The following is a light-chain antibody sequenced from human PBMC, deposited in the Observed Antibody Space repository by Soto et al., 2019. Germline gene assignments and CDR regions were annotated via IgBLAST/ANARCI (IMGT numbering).Light chain of an antibody. CDR2: SAS. J-gene: IGKJ4*01. Sequence: DIQMTQSPSSLSASVGDRVTITCRASETTANYLNWYQHKPGKAPKLLIHSASSLQSGVPSRFSGRGSGTDFTLTINSLQPEDFATYSCQQTYIPPPTFGGGTKVEIK. CDR1: ETTANY. CDR3: QQTYIPPPT. V-gene: IGKV1-39*01.